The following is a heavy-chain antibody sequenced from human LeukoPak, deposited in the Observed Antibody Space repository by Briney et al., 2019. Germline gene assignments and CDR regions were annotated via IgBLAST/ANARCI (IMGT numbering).Heavy chain of an antibody. CDR2: ISGSGGST. CDR1: GLTFSSYA. V-gene: IGHV3-23*01. D-gene: IGHD3-22*01. CDR3: AKEYYYDSSGYGDY. Sequence: GGSLRLSCAASGLTFSSYAMSWVRQAPGKGLEWVSAISGSGGSTYYADSVKGRFTISRDNSKNTLYLQMNSLRAEDTAVYYCAKEYYYDSSGYGDYWGQGTLVTVSS. J-gene: IGHJ4*02.